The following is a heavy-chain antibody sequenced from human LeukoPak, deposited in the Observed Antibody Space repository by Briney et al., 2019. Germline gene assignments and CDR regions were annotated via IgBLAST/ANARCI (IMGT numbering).Heavy chain of an antibody. CDR3: ARDRYSNSFYYYYAMDV. Sequence: SETLSLTCAVFGGSFSGHYWSWIRQPPGKGLEWIGEINHRGSTTYNPSLKSRVTISVDTSKGQFSLKLSSLTAADTAVYYCARDRYSNSFYYYYAMDVWGQGTTVTVSS. CDR1: GGSFSGHY. CDR2: INHRGST. V-gene: IGHV4-34*01. D-gene: IGHD4-11*01. J-gene: IGHJ6*02.